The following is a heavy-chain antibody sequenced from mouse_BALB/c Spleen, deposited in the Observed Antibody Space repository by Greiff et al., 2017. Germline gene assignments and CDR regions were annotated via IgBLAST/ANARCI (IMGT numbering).Heavy chain of an antibody. V-gene: IGHV3-2*02. CDR1: GYSITSDYA. CDR2: ISYSGST. Sequence: VQLQQSGPGLVKPSQSLSLTCTVTGYSITSDYAWNWIRQFPGNKLEWMGYISYSGSTSYNPSLKSRISITRDTSKNQFFLQLNSVTTEDTATYYCARSEDPYAMDYWGQGTSVTVSS. CDR3: ARSEDPYAMDY. J-gene: IGHJ4*01.